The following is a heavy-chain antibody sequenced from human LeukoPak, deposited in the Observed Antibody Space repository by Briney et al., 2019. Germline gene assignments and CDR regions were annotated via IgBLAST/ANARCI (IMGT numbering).Heavy chain of an antibody. J-gene: IGHJ4*02. CDR1: GGSISSYY. D-gene: IGHD6-13*01. CDR2: LFHSGTT. Sequence: PSETLSLTCTVSGGSISSYYWSWIRQPPGKGLEWIGYLFHSGTTSYNPSLKSRVTISADTSKNQFFLTLNSTTAADTAVYFCARRRGWKQQLVYLDYWGQGTLATVSS. CDR3: ARRRGWKQQLVYLDY. V-gene: IGHV4-59*08.